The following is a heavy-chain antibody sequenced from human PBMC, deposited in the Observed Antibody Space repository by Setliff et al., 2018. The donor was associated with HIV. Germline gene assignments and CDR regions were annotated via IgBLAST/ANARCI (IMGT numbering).Heavy chain of an antibody. CDR1: GGSFSGHY. V-gene: IGHV4-34*01. Sequence: LSLTCAVYGGSFSGHYWTWIRQPPGKGLEWIGYINHSGSTNYNPSLKSRVTISADTSKNQFSLKLSSVTAADTAVYHCARGRNFWSDYYHYYYMDVWGKGTMVTVSS. CDR2: INHSGST. CDR3: ARGRNFWSDYYHYYYMDV. J-gene: IGHJ6*03. D-gene: IGHD3-3*01.